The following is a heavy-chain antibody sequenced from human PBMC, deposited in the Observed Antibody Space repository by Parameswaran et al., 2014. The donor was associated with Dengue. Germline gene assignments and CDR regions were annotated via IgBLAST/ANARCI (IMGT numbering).Heavy chain of an antibody. CDR2: INPNSGGT. D-gene: IGHD2-15*01. V-gene: IGHV1-2*06. CDR3: ARVRGQGYCSGGSCYSGWFDP. J-gene: IGHJ5*02. Sequence: WVRQAPGQGLEWMGRINPNSGGTNYAQKFQGRVTMTRDTSISTAYMELSRLRSDDTAVYYCARVRGQGYCSGGSCYSGWFDPWGQGTLVTVSS.